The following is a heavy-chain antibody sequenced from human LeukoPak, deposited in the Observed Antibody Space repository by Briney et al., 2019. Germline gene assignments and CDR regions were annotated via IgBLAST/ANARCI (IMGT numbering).Heavy chain of an antibody. CDR3: ARGFPNYYDSSGYYAADY. CDR2: ISYDGSNK. V-gene: IGHV3-30*04. Sequence: PGGSLRLSCAASGFTFSSYAMHWVRQAPGKGLEWVAVISYDGSNKYYADSVKGRFTISRDNSKNTLYLQMNSLRAEDTAVYYCARGFPNYYDSSGYYAADYWGQGTLVTVSS. D-gene: IGHD3-22*01. J-gene: IGHJ4*02. CDR1: GFTFSSYA.